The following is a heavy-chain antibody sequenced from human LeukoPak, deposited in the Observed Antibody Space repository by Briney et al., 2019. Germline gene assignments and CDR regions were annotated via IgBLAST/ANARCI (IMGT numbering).Heavy chain of an antibody. J-gene: IGHJ4*02. V-gene: IGHV4-59*08. CDR1: GGSISSYY. CDR3: ARYMTTVSDYFDY. CDR2: IYYSGST. Sequence: PSETLSLTCTVSGGSISSYYWSWIRQPPGKGLEWIGYIYYSGSTYYNPSLKSRVTISVDTSKNQFSLKLSSVTAADTAVYYCARYMTTVSDYFDYWGQGTLVTVSS. D-gene: IGHD4-11*01.